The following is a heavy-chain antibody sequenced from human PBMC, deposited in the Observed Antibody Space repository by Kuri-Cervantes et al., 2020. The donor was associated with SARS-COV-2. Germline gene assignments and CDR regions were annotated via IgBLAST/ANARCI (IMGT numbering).Heavy chain of an antibody. CDR1: GYTFTGYD. J-gene: IGHJ4*02. CDR3: ARLIGQVGVVGGY. CDR2: IYPGDSDT. Sequence: KVSCKASGYTFTGYDMNWVRQAPGQGLEWMGIIYPGDSDTRYSPSFQGQVTISADRSISTAYLQWSSLKASDTAMYYCARLIGQVGVVGGYWGQGTLVTVSS. V-gene: IGHV5-51*01. D-gene: IGHD2-21*01.